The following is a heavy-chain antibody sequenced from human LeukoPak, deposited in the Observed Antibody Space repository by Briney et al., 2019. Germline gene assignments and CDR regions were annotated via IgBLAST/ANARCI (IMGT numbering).Heavy chain of an antibody. Sequence: GGSLRLSCVASGFTFSDFSMNWVRQAPGKGLEWVSYIGSGSSNIWYADSVKGRFTISRDDAKNSLYLHINSLRAEDTAVYYCARDGQMSSGWYFHYWGLGTLVTVSS. J-gene: IGHJ4*02. CDR1: GFTFSDFS. D-gene: IGHD6-19*01. V-gene: IGHV3-48*01. CDR2: IGSGSSNI. CDR3: ARDGQMSSGWYFHY.